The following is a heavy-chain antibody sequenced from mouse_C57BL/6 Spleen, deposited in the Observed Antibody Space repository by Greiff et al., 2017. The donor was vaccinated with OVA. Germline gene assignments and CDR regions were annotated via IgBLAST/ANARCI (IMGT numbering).Heavy chain of an antibody. V-gene: IGHV1-15*01. CDR3: TKRVVTPSYSFDY. D-gene: IGHD2-13*01. J-gene: IGHJ2*01. Sequence: QVQLQQSGAELVRPGASVTLSCKASGYTFTDFEMHWVKQTPVHGLEWIGAIDPETGGTAYNQKFKGKAILTADKSSSTAYMELRSLTSEDSAVXYSTKRVVTPSYSFDYWGQGTTLTVSS. CDR2: IDPETGGT. CDR1: GYTFTDFE.